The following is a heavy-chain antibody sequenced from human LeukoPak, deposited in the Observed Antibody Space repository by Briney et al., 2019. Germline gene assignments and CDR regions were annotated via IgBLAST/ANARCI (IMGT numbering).Heavy chain of an antibody. J-gene: IGHJ4*02. CDR2: IYHSGST. CDR3: ARGSEDYGDYDQWFDY. V-gene: IGHV4-30-2*01. CDR1: GGSISSGGYS. D-gene: IGHD4-17*01. Sequence: PSETLSLTCAVSGGSISSGGYSWSWIRQPPGKGLEWIGYIYHSGSTYYNPSLKSRVTISVDRSKNQFSLKLSSATAADTAVYYCARGSEDYGDYDQWFDYWGQGTLVTVSS.